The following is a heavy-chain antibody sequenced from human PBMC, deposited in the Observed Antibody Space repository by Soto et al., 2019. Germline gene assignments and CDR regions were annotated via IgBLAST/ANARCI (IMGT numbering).Heavy chain of an antibody. Sequence: GASVKVCCKASGGTFSSYTISWVRQAPGQGLEWMGRIIPILGIANYAQKFQGRVTITADKSTSTAYMELSSLRSEDTAVYYCARGGRGEVAAGVYYYYMDVWGKGTTVTVSS. CDR2: IIPILGIA. CDR3: ARGGRGEVAAGVYYYYMDV. CDR1: GGTFSSYT. V-gene: IGHV1-69*02. D-gene: IGHD6-25*01. J-gene: IGHJ6*03.